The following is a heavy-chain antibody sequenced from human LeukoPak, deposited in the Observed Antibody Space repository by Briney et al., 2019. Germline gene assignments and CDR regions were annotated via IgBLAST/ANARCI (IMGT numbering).Heavy chain of an antibody. CDR2: IYDSGST. V-gene: IGHV4-59*12. CDR1: GGSISSYY. J-gene: IGHJ2*01. CDR3: ARASHGWYFDL. D-gene: IGHD6-6*01. Sequence: SETLSLTCTVSGGSISSYYWSWIRQPPGKGLEWIGYIYDSGSTNYNPSLKSRVTISVDTSKNQFSLKLSSVTAADTAVYYCARASHGWYFDLWGRGTLVTVSS.